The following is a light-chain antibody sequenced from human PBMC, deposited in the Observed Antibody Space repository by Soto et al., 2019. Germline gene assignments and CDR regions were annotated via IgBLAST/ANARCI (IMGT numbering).Light chain of an antibody. Sequence: QSVLTQPASVSGSPGQSITISCTGTSSDVGSYNLVSWYQQHPGKAPKLMIYEVSKRPSGVSNRFSGSKSGNTASLRISGLQAEDEADYYCCSYAGSSTFYVFGTGTKLTV. CDR2: EVS. J-gene: IGLJ1*01. CDR3: CSYAGSSTFYV. V-gene: IGLV2-23*02. CDR1: SSDVGSYNL.